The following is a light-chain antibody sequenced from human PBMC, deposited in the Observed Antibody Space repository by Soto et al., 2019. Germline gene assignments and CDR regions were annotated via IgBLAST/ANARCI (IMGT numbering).Light chain of an antibody. CDR2: EVS. Sequence: QSALTQPPSASGSPGQSVTISCTGSSSDVGRYNYVSWYQQYPGKAPKLMIYEVSKRPSGVPDRFSGSKSGNTASLTVSGLKAEDEADYYCSSYAGTNNVVFGGGTKLTVL. V-gene: IGLV2-8*01. CDR1: SSDVGRYNY. CDR3: SSYAGTNNVV. J-gene: IGLJ3*02.